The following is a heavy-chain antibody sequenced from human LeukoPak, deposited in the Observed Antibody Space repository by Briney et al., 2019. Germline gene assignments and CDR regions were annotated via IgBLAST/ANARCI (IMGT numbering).Heavy chain of an antibody. Sequence: PGGSLRLSCAASGFTFNSYSMNWVRQAPRKGLEWVSSISSSNSYIYYADSVKGRFTISRDNANNSLYLQMNSLRAEDTAVYYCARDHSSSGMDVWGQGTTVTVSS. CDR1: GFTFNSYS. CDR3: ARDHSSSGMDV. V-gene: IGHV3-21*01. CDR2: ISSSNSYI. J-gene: IGHJ6*02.